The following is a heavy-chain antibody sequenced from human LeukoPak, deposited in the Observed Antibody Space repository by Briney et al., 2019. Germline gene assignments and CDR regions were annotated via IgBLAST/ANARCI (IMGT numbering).Heavy chain of an antibody. D-gene: IGHD1-7*01. V-gene: IGHV4-34*01. CDR2: INHSGST. CDR3: AGITGTTFMDY. J-gene: IGHJ4*02. CDR1: GGSFSGYY. Sequence: PSETLSLTCAVYGGSFSGYYWSWIRQPPGKGLEWIGEINHSGSTNYNPSLKSRVTISVDTSKNQFSLKLSSVTAADTAVYYCAGITGTTFMDYWGQGTLVTVSS.